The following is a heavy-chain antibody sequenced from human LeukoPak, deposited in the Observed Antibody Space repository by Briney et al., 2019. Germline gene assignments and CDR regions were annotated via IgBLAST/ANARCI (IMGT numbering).Heavy chain of an antibody. V-gene: IGHV4-34*01. D-gene: IGHD1-7*01. CDR2: LNNSGRT. CDR3: ARRALDLRARYNGFDP. CDR1: GGSFSGYY. J-gene: IGHJ5*02. Sequence: SETLSLTCAVYGGSFSGYYWRWVRQPPGKGLEWIGELNNSGRTNSNTSLKSRVTIADDTSKNQFSLKLSAMTAEDTAVYYCARRALDLRARYNGFDPWGQGTLVTVSS.